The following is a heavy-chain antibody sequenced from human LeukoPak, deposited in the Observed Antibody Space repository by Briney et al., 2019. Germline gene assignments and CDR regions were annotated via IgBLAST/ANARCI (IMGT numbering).Heavy chain of an antibody. CDR3: ARGRPGGAASRSPYHAYYYYYMDV. CDR2: INHSGST. D-gene: IGHD3-16*01. V-gene: IGHV4-39*07. CDR1: GGSISSGGYY. J-gene: IGHJ6*03. Sequence: SETLSLTCTVSGGSISSGGYYWSWIRQPPGKGLEWIGEINHSGSTNYNPSLKSRVTISVDTSKNQFSLKLSSVTAADTAVYYCARGRPGGAASRSPYHAYYYYYMDVWGKGTTVTVSS.